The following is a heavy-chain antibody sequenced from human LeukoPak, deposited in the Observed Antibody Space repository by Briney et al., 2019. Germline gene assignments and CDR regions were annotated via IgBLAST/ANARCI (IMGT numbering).Heavy chain of an antibody. J-gene: IGHJ6*02. CDR3: ARGRLQWSYYYGMDV. V-gene: IGHV1-46*01. Sequence: ASVKVSCTASGYTFTSYYMHWVRQAPGQGLEWMGIINPSGGSTSYAQKFQGRVTMTRDTSTSTVYMELSSLRSEDTAVYYCARGRLQWSYYYGMDVWGQGTTVTVSS. CDR2: INPSGGST. D-gene: IGHD4-23*01. CDR1: GYTFTSYY.